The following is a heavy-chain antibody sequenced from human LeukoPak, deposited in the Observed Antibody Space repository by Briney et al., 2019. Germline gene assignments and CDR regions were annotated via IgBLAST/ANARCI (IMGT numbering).Heavy chain of an antibody. CDR2: INIDGSST. J-gene: IGHJ4*02. CDR1: GFTFSSNW. V-gene: IGHV3-74*01. Sequence: GGSLRLSCAASGFTFSSNWMHWVRQAPGKGLVWASRINIDGSSTSYADSVKGRFTISRDNVKNTLYLQMNSLRAEDTAIYYCVREGLGYWGQGTLVTVSS. CDR3: VREGLGY.